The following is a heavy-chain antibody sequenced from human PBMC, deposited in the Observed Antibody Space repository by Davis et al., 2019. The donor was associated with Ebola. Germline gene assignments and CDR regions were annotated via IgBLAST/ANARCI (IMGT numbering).Heavy chain of an antibody. CDR3: AKDQGMKYYYYMDV. CDR2: ISGSGGST. Sequence: GGSLRLSCAGSGFTFSSYSMSWVRQAPGKGPEWVSAISGSGGSTYYADSVKGRFTISRDNSKNTLYLQMNSLRAEDTAVYYCAKDQGMKYYYYMDVWGKGTTVTVSS. J-gene: IGHJ6*03. CDR1: GFTFSSYS. V-gene: IGHV3-23*01.